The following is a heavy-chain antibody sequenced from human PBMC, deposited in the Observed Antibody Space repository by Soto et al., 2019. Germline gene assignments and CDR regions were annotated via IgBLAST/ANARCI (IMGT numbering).Heavy chain of an antibody. CDR1: GYTFTSYA. V-gene: IGHV1-3*01. J-gene: IGHJ6*02. CDR3: ARDSTYSSSSARYSYCMDV. CDR2: INAGNGNT. D-gene: IGHD6-6*01. Sequence: ASVKVSCKASGYTFTSYAMHWVRQAPGQRLEWMGWINAGNGNTKYSQKFQGRVTITRGTSASTAYMELSSLRSEDTAVYYCARDSTYSSSSARYSYCMDVWGQGTTFPVSS.